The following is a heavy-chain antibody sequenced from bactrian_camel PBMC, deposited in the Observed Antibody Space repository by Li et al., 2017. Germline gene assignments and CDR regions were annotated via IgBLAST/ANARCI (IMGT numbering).Heavy chain of an antibody. CDR2: ISYSGGSI. CDR1: GLTFADYA. CDR3: AAGDRGSRYSESDGPPNAADFGY. V-gene: IGHV3S63*01. J-gene: IGHJ6*01. D-gene: IGHD3*01. Sequence: HVQLVESGGGLVQAGGSLRLSCTASGLTFADYAMAWFRQAPGKEREGLSCISYSGGSIYYADSVKGRFTIARDNAKNTMYLQMNSLKPEDTAMYYCAAGDRGSRYSESDGPPNAADFGYWGRGTQVTVS.